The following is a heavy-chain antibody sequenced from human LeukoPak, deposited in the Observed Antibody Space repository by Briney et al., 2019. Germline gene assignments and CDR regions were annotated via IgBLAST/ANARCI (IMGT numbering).Heavy chain of an antibody. CDR3: ARVYGDGDAFDI. V-gene: IGHV3-33*01. J-gene: IGHJ3*02. Sequence: GGSLRLSCAASGFTFSSYGMHWVRQAPGKGLEWVAVIWYDGSNKYYADSVKGRFTISRDNSKNTLYLQMNSLRAEDTAVYYCARVYGDGDAFDIWGQGTMVTVSS. CDR1: GFTFSSYG. D-gene: IGHD4-17*01. CDR2: IWYDGSNK.